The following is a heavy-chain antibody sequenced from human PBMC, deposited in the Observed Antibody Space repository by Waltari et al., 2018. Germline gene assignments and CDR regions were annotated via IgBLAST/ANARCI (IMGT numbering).Heavy chain of an antibody. D-gene: IGHD3-3*01. CDR2: IYYNGRT. CDR3: ARGTFGGVWYYDFWSGYQFDY. CDR1: GGSISSYY. J-gene: IGHJ4*02. V-gene: IGHV4-59*01. Sequence: QVQLQESGPGLVKPSETLSLSCTVSGGSISSYYWSWVRQSPGKGLEWIGYIYYNGRTNINPSLKSRVSMSVDTSQNQFSLKLTSVSAADTAVYYCARGTFGGVWYYDFWSGYQFDYWGQGTLVTVSS.